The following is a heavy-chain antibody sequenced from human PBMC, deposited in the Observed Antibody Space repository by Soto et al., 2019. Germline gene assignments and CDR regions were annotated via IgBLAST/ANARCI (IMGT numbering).Heavy chain of an antibody. V-gene: IGHV4-31*03. CDR1: GGSISSGGYY. CDR2: IYYSGST. D-gene: IGHD2-2*01. Sequence: SETLSLTCTVSGGSISSGGYYWSWIRQHPGKGLEWIGYIYYSGSTYYNPSLKSRVTISVDTSKNQFSLKLSSVTAADTAVYYRARNVVPAAIGYNWFDPWGQGTLVTVSS. CDR3: ARNVVPAAIGYNWFDP. J-gene: IGHJ5*02.